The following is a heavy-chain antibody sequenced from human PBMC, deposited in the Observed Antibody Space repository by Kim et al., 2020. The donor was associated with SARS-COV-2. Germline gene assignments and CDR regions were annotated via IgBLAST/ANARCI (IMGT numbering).Heavy chain of an antibody. V-gene: IGHV3-9*01. J-gene: IGHJ3*01. CDR3: AKADCGGDCCPHH. CDR2: ISWNSGSI. Sequence: GGSLRLSCAASGFTFDDYAMHWVRQAPGKGLEWVSGISWNSGSIGYADSVKGRFTISRDNAKNSLYLQMNSLRAEDTALYYCAKADCGGDCCPHHWGQGTMATVSS. CDR1: GFTFDDYA. D-gene: IGHD2-21*02.